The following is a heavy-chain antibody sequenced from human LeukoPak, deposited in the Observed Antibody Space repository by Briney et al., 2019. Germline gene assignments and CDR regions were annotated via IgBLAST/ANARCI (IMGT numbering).Heavy chain of an antibody. CDR2: IYTSGST. CDR1: GGSISSGSYY. CDR3: ARLIGHYYYYYMDV. D-gene: IGHD3-22*01. J-gene: IGHJ6*03. Sequence: NPSETLSLTCTVSGGSISSGSYYWSWIRQPAGKGLERIGSIYTSGSTNYNPSLKRRVTITVETSKKQFSPKLSSVTAADTAVYYCARLIGHYYYYYMDVWGKGTTVTVSS. V-gene: IGHV4-61*02.